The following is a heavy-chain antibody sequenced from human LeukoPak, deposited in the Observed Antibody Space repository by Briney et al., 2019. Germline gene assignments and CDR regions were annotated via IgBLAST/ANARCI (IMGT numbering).Heavy chain of an antibody. D-gene: IGHD3-10*01. V-gene: IGHV1-8*01. CDR1: GYTFTSYD. Sequence: ASVKVSCKASGYTFTSYDINWVRQATGQGLEWMGWMNPNSGNTGYAQKFQGRVTMTRNTSISTAYMELSSLRSGDTAVYYCARGRLKGESLQNWGQGTLVTVSS. CDR3: ARGRLKGESLQN. J-gene: IGHJ4*02. CDR2: MNPNSGNT.